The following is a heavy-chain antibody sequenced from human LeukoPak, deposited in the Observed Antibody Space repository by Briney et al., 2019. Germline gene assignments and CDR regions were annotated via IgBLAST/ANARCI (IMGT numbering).Heavy chain of an antibody. J-gene: IGHJ4*02. Sequence: SETLSLTCTVSGGSISSSSYYWGWILQPPGKGLEWIGSIYYSGSTYYNPSLKSRVTISVDTSKNQFSLKLSSVTAADTAVYYCAREAAARPYWGQGTLVTVSS. D-gene: IGHD6-6*01. CDR2: IYYSGST. CDR3: AREAAARPY. CDR1: GGSISSSSYY. V-gene: IGHV4-39*07.